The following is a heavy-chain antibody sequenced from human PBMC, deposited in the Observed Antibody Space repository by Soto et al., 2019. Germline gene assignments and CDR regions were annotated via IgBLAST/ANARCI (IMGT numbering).Heavy chain of an antibody. V-gene: IGHV1-8*01. D-gene: IGHD6-6*01. CDR1: GYTFTSYD. J-gene: IGHJ4*02. Sequence: ASVKVSCKASGYTFTSYDINWVRQATGQGLEWMGWMNPNSGNTGYAQKFQGRVTMTRNTSISTAYMELSSLRSEDTAVYYCAKDSSSKTAGLFDYWGQGTLVTVSS. CDR2: MNPNSGNT. CDR3: AKDSSSKTAGLFDY.